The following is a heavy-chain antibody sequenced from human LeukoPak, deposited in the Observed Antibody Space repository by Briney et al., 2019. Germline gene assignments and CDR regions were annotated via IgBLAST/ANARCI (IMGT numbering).Heavy chain of an antibody. J-gene: IGHJ3*02. V-gene: IGHV4-39*07. CDR2: IYYSGST. Sequence: PSETLSLTCTVSGGSISSSSYYWGWIRQPPGKGLEWIGSIYYSGSTYYNPSLKSRVTISLDTSKNQFSLKLSSVTAADRAIYYCACRDARDTNAFDIWGQGTMVTVSS. D-gene: IGHD5-24*01. CDR1: GGSISSSSYY. CDR3: ACRDARDTNAFDI.